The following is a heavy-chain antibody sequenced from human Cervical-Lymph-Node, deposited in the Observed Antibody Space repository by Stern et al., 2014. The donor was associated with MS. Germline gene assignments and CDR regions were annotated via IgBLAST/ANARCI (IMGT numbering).Heavy chain of an antibody. CDR2: ISTSGDNT. D-gene: IGHD2-2*02. V-gene: IGHV3-23*04. J-gene: IGHJ6*02. Sequence: EVQLVESGGGFVQPGGSLRLSCAASGFTFSSYAMSWVRQAPGEGLEWVSAISTSGDNTYYADSMRGRFTISRDNSKNTLYLQMNSLRAEDTAVYYCAKKVYHRMDVWGQGTTVTVSS. CDR3: AKKVYHRMDV. CDR1: GFTFSSYA.